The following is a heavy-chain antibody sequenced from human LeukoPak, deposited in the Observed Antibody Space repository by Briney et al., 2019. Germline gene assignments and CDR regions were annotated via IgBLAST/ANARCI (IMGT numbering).Heavy chain of an antibody. CDR3: ARQGQDAFDI. J-gene: IGHJ3*02. CDR2: IYHSGST. Sequence: SQTLSLTCAVSGGSISSGGYSWSWIRQPPGKGLEWIGYIYHSGSTYYNPSLKSRVTISVDRSKNQFSLKLSSVTAADTAVYFCARQGQDAFDIWDQGTMVTVSS. V-gene: IGHV4-30-2*01. CDR1: GGSISSGGYS.